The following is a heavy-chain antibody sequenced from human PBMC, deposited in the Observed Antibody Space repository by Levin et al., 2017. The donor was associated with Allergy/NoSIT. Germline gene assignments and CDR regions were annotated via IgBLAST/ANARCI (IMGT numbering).Heavy chain of an antibody. Sequence: GESLKISCAASGFTFSSYSMNWVRQAPGKGLEWVSYISSSSSTIYYADSVKGRFTISRDNAKNSLYLQMNSLRAEDTAVYYCASHPRVPAAMPGDYWGQGTLVTVSS. CDR1: GFTFSSYS. CDR3: ASHPRVPAAMPGDY. V-gene: IGHV3-48*01. D-gene: IGHD2-2*01. J-gene: IGHJ4*02. CDR2: ISSSSSTI.